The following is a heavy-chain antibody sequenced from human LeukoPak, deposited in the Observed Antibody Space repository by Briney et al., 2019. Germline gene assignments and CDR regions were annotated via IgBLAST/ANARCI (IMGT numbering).Heavy chain of an antibody. CDR1: GGSISSYY. J-gene: IGHJ4*03. CDR3: ARGPTISETGYFDY. Sequence: SETLSLTCTVSGGSISSYYWSWIRQSAGKGLEWIGRIYTSGSTNYNPSVKSRVSISVDTSKNQFSLKVTSLTAADTAVYYCARGPTISETGYFDYWGQGALVTVSS. CDR2: IYTSGST. D-gene: IGHD1-1*01. V-gene: IGHV4-4*07.